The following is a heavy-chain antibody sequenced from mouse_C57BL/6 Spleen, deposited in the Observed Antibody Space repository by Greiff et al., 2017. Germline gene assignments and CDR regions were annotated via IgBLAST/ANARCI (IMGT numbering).Heavy chain of an antibody. CDR2: IHPSSGST. V-gene: IGHV1-64*01. D-gene: IGHD1-1*01. J-gene: IGHJ4*01. Sequence: QVQLQQPGAELVKPGASVKLSCKASGYTFTSYWMHWVQQRPGQGLEWIGMIHPSSGSTNYNEKFKSKATLTVDKSSSTAYMQLSSLTSEDSAVYYWARGGSATVMDYWGQGTSVTVSS. CDR1: GYTFTSYW. CDR3: ARGGSATVMDY.